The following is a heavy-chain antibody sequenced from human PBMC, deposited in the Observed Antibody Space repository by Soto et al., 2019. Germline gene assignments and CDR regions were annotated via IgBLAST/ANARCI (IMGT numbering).Heavy chain of an antibody. CDR2: ITVSSAYI. CDR1: GVSFSDYN. Sequence: EVKLVESGGGLVKPGGSLRLSCSGFGVSFSDYNMNWVRQAPGKGLEWISSITVSSAYIYYADSVKGRFTISRDNSRNLVSLQMDSLGVHDTATYFCAGLGLIGDDLKAMWGQGTKVTVPS. J-gene: IGHJ4*02. V-gene: IGHV3-21*01. CDR3: AGLGLIGDDLKAM. D-gene: IGHD4-17*01.